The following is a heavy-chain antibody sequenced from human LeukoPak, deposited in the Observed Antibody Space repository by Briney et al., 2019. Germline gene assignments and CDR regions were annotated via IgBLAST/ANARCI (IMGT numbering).Heavy chain of an antibody. V-gene: IGHV4-59*01. J-gene: IGHJ4*02. D-gene: IGHD1-26*01. CDR2: IYYSGNT. CDR1: GGSISSFH. Sequence: NTSETLSLTCTVSGGSISSFHWSWIRQPPGKGLEWIGCIYYSGNTNYNPSLKSRVTISVDTSKNQFSLRPTSVTAADTAVYYCARGELVFDYWGQGTLVTVSS. CDR3: ARGELVFDY.